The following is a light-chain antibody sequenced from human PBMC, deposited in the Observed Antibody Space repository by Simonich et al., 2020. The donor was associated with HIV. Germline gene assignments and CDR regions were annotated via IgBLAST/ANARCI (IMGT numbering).Light chain of an antibody. Sequence: EVVLTQSPATLSLSPGERATLSCRASQSVSSDLAWYQQKPGKAPRLLIYDASNRATGIPARFSGSGSGTDFTLTISSLEPEDFAVYYCQQRSNWPPWTFGQGTKVEIK. V-gene: IGKV3-11*01. CDR1: QSVSSD. CDR3: QQRSNWPPWT. CDR2: DAS. J-gene: IGKJ1*01.